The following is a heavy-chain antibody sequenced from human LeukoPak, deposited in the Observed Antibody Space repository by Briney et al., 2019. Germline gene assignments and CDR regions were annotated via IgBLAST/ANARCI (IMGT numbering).Heavy chain of an antibody. D-gene: IGHD2-2*01. V-gene: IGHV3-48*01. CDR1: EFTFSSYS. Sequence: PGGSLRLSCAASEFTFSSYSMNWVRQAPGKGLEWVSYITNSGNSKSYADSVKGRFTISRDNTKNSLYLQMNGLRAEDTAVYYCARDPCGSPSCFDYWGQGTLVTVSS. CDR2: ITNSGNSK. J-gene: IGHJ4*02. CDR3: ARDPCGSPSCFDY.